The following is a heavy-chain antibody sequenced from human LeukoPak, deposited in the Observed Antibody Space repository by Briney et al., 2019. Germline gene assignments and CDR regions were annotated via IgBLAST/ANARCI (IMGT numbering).Heavy chain of an antibody. Sequence: PSETLSLTCTVSGGSISSYYWSWIQQPAGKGLEWIGRIYTSGSTNYNPSLKSRVTMSVDTSKNQFSLKLSSVTAADTAVYYCARDRGVRGGSYGTWFDPWGQGTLVTVSS. V-gene: IGHV4-4*07. CDR1: GGSISSYY. CDR3: ARDRGVRGGSYGTWFDP. J-gene: IGHJ5*02. CDR2: IYTSGST. D-gene: IGHD1-26*01.